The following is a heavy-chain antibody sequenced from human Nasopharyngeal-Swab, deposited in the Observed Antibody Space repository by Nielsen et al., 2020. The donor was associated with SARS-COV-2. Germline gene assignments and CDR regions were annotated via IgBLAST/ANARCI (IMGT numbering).Heavy chain of an antibody. J-gene: IGHJ3*02. CDR2: ISAYNGNT. CDR1: GYTFTSYG. V-gene: IGHV1-18*01. D-gene: IGHD3-22*01. Sequence: ASVKVSCKASGYTFTSYGISWVRQAPGQGLEWMGWISAYNGNTNYAQKLQGRVTMTTDTSTSTAYMELRSLRSEDTAVYYCARGHYYDSSGSFAFDIWGQGTMVTVSS. CDR3: ARGHYYDSSGSFAFDI.